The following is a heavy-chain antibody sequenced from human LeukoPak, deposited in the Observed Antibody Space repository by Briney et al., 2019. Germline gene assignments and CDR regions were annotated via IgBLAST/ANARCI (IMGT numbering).Heavy chain of an antibody. CDR2: ISSSSTTI. CDR3: ARRMGGELVAFDI. CDR1: GFTFSSYS. Sequence: GGSLRLSCAASGFTFSSYSMNWVRQAPGKXLEWVSYISSSSTTIYFADSVKGRFTISRDNAKNSLYLQMNSLRDEDTAVYYCARRMGGELVAFDIWGQGTMVTVSS. V-gene: IGHV3-48*02. D-gene: IGHD1-7*01. J-gene: IGHJ3*02.